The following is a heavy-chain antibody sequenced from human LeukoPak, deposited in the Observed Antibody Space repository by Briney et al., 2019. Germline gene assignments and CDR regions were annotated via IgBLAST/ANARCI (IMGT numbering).Heavy chain of an antibody. Sequence: GGSLRLSCAASGFTFSSYAMSWVGQAPGKGLEWLSYISSSCSTIYYVDSLKGRFTISRDNAKKSLYLQMNSLRAEDTAVYYCARERGGYSGYAALDYWGQGTLVTVSS. D-gene: IGHD5-12*01. CDR2: ISSSCSTI. CDR1: GFTFSSYA. J-gene: IGHJ4*02. V-gene: IGHV3-48*04. CDR3: ARERGGYSGYAALDY.